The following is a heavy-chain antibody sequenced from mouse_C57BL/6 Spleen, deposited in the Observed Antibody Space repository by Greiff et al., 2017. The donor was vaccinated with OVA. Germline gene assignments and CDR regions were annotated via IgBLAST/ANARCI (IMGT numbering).Heavy chain of an antibody. D-gene: IGHD2-2*01. Sequence: QVQLQQSGPELVKPGASVKISCKASGYAFSSSWMNWVKQRPGKGLEWIGRIYPGDGDTNYNGKFKGKATLTADKSSSTAYMQLSSLTSEDSAVYFCARGRGYDGYAMDYWGQGTSVTVSS. CDR3: ARGRGYDGYAMDY. V-gene: IGHV1-82*01. J-gene: IGHJ4*01. CDR2: IYPGDGDT. CDR1: GYAFSSSW.